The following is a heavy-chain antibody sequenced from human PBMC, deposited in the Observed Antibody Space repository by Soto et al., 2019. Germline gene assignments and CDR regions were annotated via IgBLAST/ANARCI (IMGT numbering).Heavy chain of an antibody. CDR1: GYTFTGYA. V-gene: IGHV1-3*05. J-gene: IGHJ4*02. D-gene: IGHD6-19*01. CDR3: ARAVAVPADFDC. Sequence: QVQLVQSGAEEKKPGASVKVSCKASGYTFTGYAMHWVRQAPGQRLEWMGWINAGNGNTKYSQKSQGRVTITRDTSASAAYVELTSLRSEDTAVYYCARAVAVPADFDCWCQGALGTVS. CDR2: INAGNGNT.